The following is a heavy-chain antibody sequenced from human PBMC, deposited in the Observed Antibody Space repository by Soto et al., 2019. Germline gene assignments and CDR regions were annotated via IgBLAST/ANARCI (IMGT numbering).Heavy chain of an antibody. CDR2: IWYDGSNK. CDR3: ARDPQGKRFGLDY. V-gene: IGHV3-33*08. Sequence: GGSLRLSCAASGFTFDDYAMHWVRQAPGKGLEWVAVIWYDGSNKYYADSVKGRFTISRDNSKNTLYLQMNSLRAEDTAVYYCARDPQGKRFGLDYWGQGTLVTVSS. D-gene: IGHD3-10*01. CDR1: GFTFDDYA. J-gene: IGHJ4*02.